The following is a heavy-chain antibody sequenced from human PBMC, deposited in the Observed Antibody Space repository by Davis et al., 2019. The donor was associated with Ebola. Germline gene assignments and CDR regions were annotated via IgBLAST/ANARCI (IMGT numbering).Heavy chain of an antibody. V-gene: IGHV1-18*01. CDR2: ISTYNGNR. CDR3: ARTSIVGTTTTASDI. J-gene: IGHJ3*02. CDR1: GYTFTSHG. Sequence: AASVKVSCKASGYTFTSHGISWVRQAPGQGLEWMGWISTYNGNRKYAQNVQGRVTMTTDTSTSIAYMELRSLRSDDTAVYFCARTSIVGTTTTASDIWGQGTMVTVSS. D-gene: IGHD1-26*01.